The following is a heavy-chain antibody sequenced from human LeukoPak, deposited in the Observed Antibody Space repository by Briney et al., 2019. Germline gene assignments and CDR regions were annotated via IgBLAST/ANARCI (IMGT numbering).Heavy chain of an antibody. CDR1: GYTFTGHY. V-gene: IGHV1-2*02. CDR3: ATGDVTQGNPH. J-gene: IGHJ4*02. D-gene: IGHD4-11*01. Sequence: ASVKVSCKASGYTFTGHYIHWVRQAPGQGLEWMGWIIPNNGGTNYAQQFQGRVTMTKDTSISTAYMKLTRLTSDDTAVYYCATGDVTQGNPHWGQGTLVTVSS. CDR2: IIPNNGGT.